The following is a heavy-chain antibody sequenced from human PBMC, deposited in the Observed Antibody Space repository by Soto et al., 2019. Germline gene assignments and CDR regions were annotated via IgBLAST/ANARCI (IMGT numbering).Heavy chain of an antibody. V-gene: IGHV3-30*18. CDR1: GFTFSGYG. CDR3: SNLVYSSGLSADF. CDR2: ISYSGTNK. Sequence: QVQLVESGGGVVQPGRSLRLSCAASGFTFSGYGMHWVRQAPGKGLEWVALISYSGTNKYYADSVKGRFTISRDNSKNTLYLQMNSLRAEDTAVYYCSNLVYSSGLSADFWGQGTLVTVSS. J-gene: IGHJ4*02. D-gene: IGHD6-19*01.